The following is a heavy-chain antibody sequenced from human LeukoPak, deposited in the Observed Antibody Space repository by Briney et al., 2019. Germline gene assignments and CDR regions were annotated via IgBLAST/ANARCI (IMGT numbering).Heavy chain of an antibody. V-gene: IGHV1-3*01. CDR2: INAGNGNT. Sequence: ASVKVSCKASGYTFTSYAMHWVRQAPGQRLEWMGWINAGNGNTKYSQKFQGRVTMTRDTSISTAYMEMSSLIFDDTAVYYCATVAVRSTSWYVNYWGQGTLVTVSS. J-gene: IGHJ4*02. D-gene: IGHD6-13*01. CDR1: GYTFTSYA. CDR3: ATVAVRSTSWYVNY.